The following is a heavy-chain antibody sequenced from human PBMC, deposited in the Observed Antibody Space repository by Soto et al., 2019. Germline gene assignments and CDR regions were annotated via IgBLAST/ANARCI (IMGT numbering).Heavy chain of an antibody. D-gene: IGHD3-3*01. CDR1: GGTFSSYA. V-gene: IGHV1-69*13. CDR2: IIPIFGTA. J-gene: IGHJ4*02. Sequence: SVKVSCKASGGTFSSYAISWVRQAPGQGLEWMGGIIPIFGTANYAQKFQGRVTITADESTSTAYMELSSLRSEDTAVYYCARGPPNYDFWSGYIDYWGQGTLVTAPQ. CDR3: ARGPPNYDFWSGYIDY.